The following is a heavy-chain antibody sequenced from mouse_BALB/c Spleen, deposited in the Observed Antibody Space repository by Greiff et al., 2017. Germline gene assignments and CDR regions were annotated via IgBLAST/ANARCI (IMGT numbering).Heavy chain of an antibody. D-gene: IGHD1-1*01. CDR1: GYSFTGYY. CDR3: AREMGPSYYGSRSHYAMDY. J-gene: IGHJ4*01. Sequence: LVKTGASVKISCKASGYSFTGYYMHWVKQSHGKSLEWIGYISCYNGATSYNQKFKGKATFTVDTSSSTAYMQFNSLTSEDSAVYYCAREMGPSYYGSRSHYAMDYWGQGTSVTVSS. CDR2: ISCYNGAT. V-gene: IGHV1S34*01.